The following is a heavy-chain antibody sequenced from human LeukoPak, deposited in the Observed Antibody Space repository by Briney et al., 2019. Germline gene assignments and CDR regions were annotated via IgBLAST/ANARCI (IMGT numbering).Heavy chain of an antibody. J-gene: IGHJ3*02. D-gene: IGHD2-8*01. Sequence: SVKVSCKASGGTFSSYAISWVRQAPGQGLEWMGGIIPIFGTANYAQKFQGRVTITTDESTSTAYMELSSLRSEDTAVYYCARDPHLGVLSWLAFDIWGQGTMVTVSS. V-gene: IGHV1-69*05. CDR3: ARDPHLGVLSWLAFDI. CDR1: GGTFSSYA. CDR2: IIPIFGTA.